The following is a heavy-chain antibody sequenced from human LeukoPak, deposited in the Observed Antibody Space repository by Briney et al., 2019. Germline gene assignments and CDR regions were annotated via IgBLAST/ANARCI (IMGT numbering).Heavy chain of an antibody. Sequence: GGSLRLSCAASGLTFTTYWMTWVRQASGRGLEWVANIHQGGSEKYYADSVRGRFSISRDNAKNSVFLQMNSLRAEDTAVYYCARIRGAFDMWGQGTMVTVSS. J-gene: IGHJ3*02. CDR3: ARIRGAFDM. CDR2: IHQGGSEK. V-gene: IGHV3-7*05. D-gene: IGHD3-10*01. CDR1: GLTFTTYW.